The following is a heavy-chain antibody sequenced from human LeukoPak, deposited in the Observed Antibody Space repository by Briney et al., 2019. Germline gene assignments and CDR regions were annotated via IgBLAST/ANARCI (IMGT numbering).Heavy chain of an antibody. CDR3: AKDSRYSGSFNDAFDV. V-gene: IGHV3-23*01. J-gene: IGHJ3*01. CDR1: GFTFSSYA. CDR2: LSGSGGST. D-gene: IGHD1-26*01. Sequence: PGGSLRLSCAASGFTFSSYAMSWVRQAPGKGLEWVSGLSGSGGSTYYTDSVKGRFTISRDNSNNTLYLQMNTLRVEDTAVYYCAKDSRYSGSFNDAFDVWGQGTIVIVSS.